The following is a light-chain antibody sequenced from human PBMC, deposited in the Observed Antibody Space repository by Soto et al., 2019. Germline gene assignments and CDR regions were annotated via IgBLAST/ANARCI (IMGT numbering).Light chain of an antibody. CDR1: QILLHSDGKSY. CDR2: EGS. J-gene: IGKJ3*01. CDR3: MQSQGVPLT. Sequence: DLVMTQTPVSLSVTPGQPASISCKSSQILLHSDGKSYLYWYLQKPGQPPQLLIYEGSNRFSGVPERFSGSGSGTDFTLKISRVEAEDVGVYYCMQSQGVPLTFGPGTKVDIK. V-gene: IGKV2D-29*01.